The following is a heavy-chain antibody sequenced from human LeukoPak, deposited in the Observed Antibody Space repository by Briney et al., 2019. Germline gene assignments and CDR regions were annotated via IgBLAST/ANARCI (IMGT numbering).Heavy chain of an antibody. J-gene: IGHJ4*02. D-gene: IGHD4-11*01. CDR1: GFTVSSNY. Sequence: PGGSLRLSCAASGFTVSSNYMSWVRQAPGKGLEWVSAINGGGIGTYYADSVKGRFTISRDNSKSTVYLQMNSLRAEDTAVYYCAKEFQLQGLTQAFDYWGQGTLVTVSS. CDR3: AKEFQLQGLTQAFDY. CDR2: INGGGIGT. V-gene: IGHV3-23*01.